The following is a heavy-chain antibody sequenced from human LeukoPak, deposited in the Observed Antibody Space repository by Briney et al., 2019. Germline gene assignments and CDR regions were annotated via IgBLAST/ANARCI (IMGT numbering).Heavy chain of an antibody. Sequence: SGPTLVKPTQTLTLTCTFSGFSLSTSGVGVGWIRQPPGKALEWLARIDWDDDKYYSTSLKTRLTISRDTSKNQVVLTMTNMDPVDTATYYCARILLYYDSSGPRPFDYWGQGTLVTVSS. CDR2: IDWDDDK. CDR1: GFSLSTSGVG. J-gene: IGHJ4*02. D-gene: IGHD3-22*01. CDR3: ARILLYYDSSGPRPFDY. V-gene: IGHV2-70*11.